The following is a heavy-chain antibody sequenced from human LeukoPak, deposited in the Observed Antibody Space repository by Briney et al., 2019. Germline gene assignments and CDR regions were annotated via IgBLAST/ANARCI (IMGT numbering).Heavy chain of an antibody. CDR2: INPNSGGT. V-gene: IGHV1-2*02. Sequence: GASVKVSCKASGYTFTSYYMHWVRQAPGQGLEWMGWINPNSGGTNYAQKFQGRVTMTRDTSISTAYMELSRLRSDDTAVYYCARGPLTWGTKFVLGYYYMDVWGKGTTVTVSS. J-gene: IGHJ6*03. D-gene: IGHD2-8*01. CDR1: GYTFTSYY. CDR3: ARGPLTWGTKFVLGYYYMDV.